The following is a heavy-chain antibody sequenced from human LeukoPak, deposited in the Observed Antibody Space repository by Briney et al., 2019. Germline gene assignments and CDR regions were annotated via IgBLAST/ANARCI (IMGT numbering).Heavy chain of an antibody. CDR1: GFTFSNAW. CDR3: TTDFHYYFDY. V-gene: IGHV3-15*01. Sequence: PGGSLRLSCAASGFTFSNAWMSWVRQAPGKGLEWVGPIKSKTDGGTTDYAAPVKGRFTISRDDSKNTLYLQMNSLKTEDTAVYYCTTDFHYYFDYWGQGTLVTVSS. D-gene: IGHD2/OR15-2a*01. CDR2: IKSKTDGGTT. J-gene: IGHJ4*02.